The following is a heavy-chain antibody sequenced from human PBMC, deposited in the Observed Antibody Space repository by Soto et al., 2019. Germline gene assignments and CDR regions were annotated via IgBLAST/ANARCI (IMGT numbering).Heavy chain of an antibody. CDR3: ARYYYDSSGYYPL. V-gene: IGHV3-33*01. D-gene: IGHD3-22*01. Sequence: QVQLVESGGGVVQPGRSLRLSCAASGFTFSSYGMHWVRQAPGRGLEWVAVIWSDGGNKYYADSVKGRFTISRDNSKNTLYLQMNSLRAEDTAVYYCARYYYDSSGYYPLWGQGTLVTVSS. CDR1: GFTFSSYG. CDR2: IWSDGGNK. J-gene: IGHJ4*02.